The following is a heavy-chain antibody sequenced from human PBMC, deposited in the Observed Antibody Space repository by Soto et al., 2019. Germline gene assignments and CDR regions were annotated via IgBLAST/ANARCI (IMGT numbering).Heavy chain of an antibody. D-gene: IGHD4-17*01. V-gene: IGHV1-2*02. CDR2: LNPNSGGT. CDR1: GYTFTGYY. Sequence: QVQLVQSGAEVKKPGASVKVSCKASGYTFTGYYIHWVRQAPGQGLEWVGWLNPNSGGTYYAQNFQGRVTITRDTSMSTAYMALRWRRSADTAVYYCATAKNYGANIFDYWGQGTLVTVSS. J-gene: IGHJ4*02. CDR3: ATAKNYGANIFDY.